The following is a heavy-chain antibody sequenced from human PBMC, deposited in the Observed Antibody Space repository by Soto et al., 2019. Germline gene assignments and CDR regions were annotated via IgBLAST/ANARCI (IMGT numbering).Heavy chain of an antibody. V-gene: IGHV4-34*01. J-gene: IGHJ4*02. D-gene: IGHD2-8*02. CDR2: INHSGST. Sequence: SETLSLTCAVYGGSFSGYSWTWLRQPPGTGLEWIGEINHSGSTNYNPSLKSRVTISVDTSKNQFSLKLTSLTAADTAVYYCARDKITGLFDYWGQGTLVTVSS. CDR1: GGSFSGYS. CDR3: ARDKITGLFDY.